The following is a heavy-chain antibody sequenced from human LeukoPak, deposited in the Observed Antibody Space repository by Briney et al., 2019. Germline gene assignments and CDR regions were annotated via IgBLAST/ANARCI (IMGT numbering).Heavy chain of an antibody. Sequence: SVKVSCKASGGTFSSYAISWVRQAPGQGLEWMGGIIPIFGTANYAQKFQGRVTITADESTSTAYMELSSLRSEDTAVYYCAREGVAGYCSSTSCSLNYWGQGTLVTVSS. V-gene: IGHV1-69*13. CDR2: IIPIFGTA. CDR1: GGTFSSYA. CDR3: AREGVAGYCSSTSCSLNY. D-gene: IGHD2-2*01. J-gene: IGHJ4*02.